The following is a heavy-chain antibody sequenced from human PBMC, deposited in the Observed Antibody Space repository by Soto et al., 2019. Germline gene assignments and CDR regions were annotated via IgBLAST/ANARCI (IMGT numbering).Heavy chain of an antibody. CDR1: GYTFTSYA. D-gene: IGHD6-13*01. J-gene: IGHJ4*02. V-gene: IGHV1-3*01. CDR2: INAGNGNT. Sequence: QVHLVQSGAEVKKPGASVKVSCKASGYTFTSYAIHWVRQAPGQRLEWMGWINAGNGNTKYSQKFQGRVTIARDTSASTAYMEVSSLRLEDTAVYYCARGSEPAYSSWYVNGDYWGQGTLVTVSS. CDR3: ARGSEPAYSSWYVNGDY.